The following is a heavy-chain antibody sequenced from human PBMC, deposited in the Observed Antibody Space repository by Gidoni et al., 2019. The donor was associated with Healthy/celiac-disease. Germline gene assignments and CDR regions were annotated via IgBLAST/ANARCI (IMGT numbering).Heavy chain of an antibody. V-gene: IGHV3-21*01. CDR1: GFTFSSYS. D-gene: IGHD5-18*01. Sequence: EVPLVESGGGLVKPGGSLRLSCSASGFTFSSYSMNWVRQATGKGLEWVSSISSSSSYIYYADSVKGRFTISRDNAKNSLYLQMNSLRAEDTAVYYCAREGGGYSYDFDYWGQGTLVTVSS. CDR2: ISSSSSYI. CDR3: AREGGGYSYDFDY. J-gene: IGHJ4*02.